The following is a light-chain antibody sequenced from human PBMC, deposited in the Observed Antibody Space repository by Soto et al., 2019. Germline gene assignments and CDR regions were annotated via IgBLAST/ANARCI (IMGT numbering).Light chain of an antibody. CDR1: QDIRSF. Sequence: DIQLTQSPSFLSASVGDRVTITCRASQDIRSFLAWYQQKPGKAPKLLIYAASTLQSGVPSRFSGSGSGTEFALTISSLQPEDFATYYCQQLNSYPRTFGQGTKVEIK. V-gene: IGKV1-9*01. J-gene: IGKJ1*01. CDR2: AAS. CDR3: QQLNSYPRT.